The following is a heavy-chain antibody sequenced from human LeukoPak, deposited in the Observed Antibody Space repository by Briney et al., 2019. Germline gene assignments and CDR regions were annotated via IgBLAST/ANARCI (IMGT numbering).Heavy chain of an antibody. CDR3: AGGSGYIFLDY. J-gene: IGHJ4*02. Sequence: ASVKVSCKASGYSFTSYGITWVRQAPGQGLEWMGWISAYNGNTNYAQKVQGRVTMTTDTSTSTAYMELRSLRSDDTAVYYCAGGSGYIFLDYWGQGTLVTVSS. CDR2: ISAYNGNT. V-gene: IGHV1-18*01. D-gene: IGHD5-18*01. CDR1: GYSFTSYG.